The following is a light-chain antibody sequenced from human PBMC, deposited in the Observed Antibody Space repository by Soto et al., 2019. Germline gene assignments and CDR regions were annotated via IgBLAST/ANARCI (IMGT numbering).Light chain of an antibody. CDR3: SSYTSTTTLVV. J-gene: IGLJ3*02. CDR1: SSDVGGYKY. V-gene: IGLV2-14*01. Sequence: QSALTQPASGSGCPGQSITISCTGTSSDVGGYKYVSWYQQHPGKAPELMIYDVSNRPSGVSDRFSGSKSGNTASLTISGLQAEDEAHYYCSSYTSTTTLVVFGGGTQLTVL. CDR2: DVS.